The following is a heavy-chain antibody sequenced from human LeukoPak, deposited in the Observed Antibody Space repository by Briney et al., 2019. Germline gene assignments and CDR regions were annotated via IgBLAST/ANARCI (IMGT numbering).Heavy chain of an antibody. Sequence: GGSLRLSCAASGFTFSSYAMSWVRQAPGKGLEWVSTISSSDDSTYYADSVRGRFTISRDTSKNTLYLQMNSLRADDTAVYYCAREYCSTTSCYYFDYWGQGTLVTVSS. CDR3: AREYCSTTSCYYFDY. V-gene: IGHV3-23*01. D-gene: IGHD2-2*01. CDR1: GFTFSSYA. CDR2: ISSSDDST. J-gene: IGHJ4*02.